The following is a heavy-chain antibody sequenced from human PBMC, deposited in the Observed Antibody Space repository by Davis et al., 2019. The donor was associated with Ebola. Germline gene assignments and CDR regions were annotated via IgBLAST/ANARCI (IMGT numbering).Heavy chain of an antibody. CDR1: GGSISSYY. D-gene: IGHD6-19*01. CDR2: IYYSGST. J-gene: IGHJ5*02. V-gene: IGHV4-59*01. CDR3: ASWNRSGWYLGWFDP. Sequence: SETLSLTCTVSGGSISSYYWSWIRQPPGKGLEWFGYIYYSGSTNYSSSLTSRVPISADTSKNQFSLRLKSVTAADTAVYYCASWNRSGWYLGWFDPWGQGTLVTVSS.